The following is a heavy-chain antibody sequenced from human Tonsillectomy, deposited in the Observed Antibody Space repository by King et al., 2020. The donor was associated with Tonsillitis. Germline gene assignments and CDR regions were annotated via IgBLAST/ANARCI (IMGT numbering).Heavy chain of an antibody. V-gene: IGHV1-8*01. CDR2: MNPSRGDA. CDR3: ARFNWGPSYYGMDV. D-gene: IGHD7-27*01. CDR1: GYTFTAYD. Sequence: VQLVQSGAEVKKPGASMKVSCKASGYTFTAYDIKWVRQAAGQGLEWMGWMNPSRGDAGSSQKFQGRITMTRNTSISTAYLELRSLTSEATALYYCARFNWGPSYYGMDVWGKGPTVTVSS. J-gene: IGHJ6*04.